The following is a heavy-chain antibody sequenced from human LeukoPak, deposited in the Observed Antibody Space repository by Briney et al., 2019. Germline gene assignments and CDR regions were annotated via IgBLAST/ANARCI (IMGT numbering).Heavy chain of an antibody. D-gene: IGHD1-14*01. CDR1: GFTVITND. CDR2: LYGDGNT. J-gene: IGHJ4*02. CDR3: ARGVEPLAANTLAY. Sequence: GGSLRLSCAASGFTVITNDMTWVRQAPGDGLEWVSVLYGDGNTKYADSVQGRFTISRDNSKNTLYLDMNSLSPDDTAVYYCARGVEPLAANTLAYWGQGTLVTVSS. V-gene: IGHV3-53*01.